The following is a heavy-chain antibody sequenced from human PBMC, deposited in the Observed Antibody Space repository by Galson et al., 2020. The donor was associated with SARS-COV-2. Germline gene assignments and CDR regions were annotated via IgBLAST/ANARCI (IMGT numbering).Heavy chain of an antibody. V-gene: IGHV4-61*01. J-gene: IGHJ4*02. D-gene: IGHD3-10*01. Sequence: SETLSLTCTVSGGSVSSGSYYWSWIRQPPGKGLEWIGYIYYSGSTNYNPSLKSRVTISVDTSKNQFSLKLSSVTAADTAVYYCARRRITMVRGDIDYWGQGTLVTVSS. CDR1: GGSVSSGSYY. CDR2: IYYSGST. CDR3: ARRRITMVRGDIDY.